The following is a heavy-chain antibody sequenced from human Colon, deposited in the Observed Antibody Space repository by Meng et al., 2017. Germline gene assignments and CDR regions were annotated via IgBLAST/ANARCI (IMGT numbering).Heavy chain of an antibody. Sequence: EVQLVESGGGLVQPGGSLRLSCAASGFIFSNFYMNWLRQAPGKGLEWVANINNDGSGKYYVDSVKGRFTISRDNAKNSLFLQMDSLRGDDTAVYYCARVSLHDFPDSWGQGTLVTVSS. V-gene: IGHV3-7*01. CDR3: ARVSLHDFPDS. CDR2: INNDGSGK. D-gene: IGHD2/OR15-2a*01. J-gene: IGHJ4*02. CDR1: GFIFSNFY.